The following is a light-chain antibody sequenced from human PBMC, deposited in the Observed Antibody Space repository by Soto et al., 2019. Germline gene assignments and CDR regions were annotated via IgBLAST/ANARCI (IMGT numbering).Light chain of an antibody. V-gene: IGKV1-39*01. J-gene: IGKJ1*01. CDR1: QSISSY. CDR2: AAS. CDR3: QQYFNWPLT. Sequence: DIQMTQSPSSLPASVGARATITCRASQSISSYLTWYQQKPGKAPKFLIYAASSLQSGVPSRVSGSGSGTDFTLTISSLQSEDFAVYFCQQYFNWPLTFGQGTKVDI.